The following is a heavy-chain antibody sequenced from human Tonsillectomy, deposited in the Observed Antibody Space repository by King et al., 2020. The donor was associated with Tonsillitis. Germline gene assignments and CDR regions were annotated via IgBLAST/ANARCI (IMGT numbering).Heavy chain of an antibody. CDR3: ARDSNFYSSYGMDV. Sequence: VQLVESGGGLVQPGGSLRLSCAASGFTFSIYWMSWVRQAPGKGLEWVANIKQDGSEKYYVDSVKGRFTISRDSAKNSLYLHMNSLRAEDTAGYFCARDSNFYSSYGMDVWGQGTTVTVSS. V-gene: IGHV3-7*01. CDR1: GFTFSIYW. CDR2: IKQDGSEK. J-gene: IGHJ6*02.